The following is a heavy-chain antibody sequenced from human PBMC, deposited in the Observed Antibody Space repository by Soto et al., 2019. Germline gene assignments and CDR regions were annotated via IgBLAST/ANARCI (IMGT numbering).Heavy chain of an antibody. D-gene: IGHD5-12*01. CDR1: GGSISSSSYY. Sequence: SETLSLTCTVSGGSISSSSYYWGWIRQPPGKGLEWIGSIYYSGSTYYNPSLKSRVTISVDTSKNQFSLKLSSVTAADTVVYYFARHYHSGYDSYYYYYYYMDVWGKGTTVTVSS. CDR3: ARHYHSGYDSYYYYYYYMDV. V-gene: IGHV4-39*01. J-gene: IGHJ6*03. CDR2: IYYSGST.